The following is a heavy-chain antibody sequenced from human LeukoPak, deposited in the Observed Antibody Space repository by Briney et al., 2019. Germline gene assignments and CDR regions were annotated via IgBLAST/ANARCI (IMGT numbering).Heavy chain of an antibody. D-gene: IGHD3-10*01. CDR3: ARTMIRGVINSPLDY. V-gene: IGHV1-18*01. CDR1: GYTFTNYG. CDR2: ISAYNGNT. Sequence: GASVKVSCKASGYTFTNYGITWVRQAPGQGLEWMGWISAYNGNTNYAQKFQGRVTMTRDTSTSTVYMDLSSLRSEDTAVYYCARTMIRGVINSPLDYWGQGTLVTVSS. J-gene: IGHJ4*02.